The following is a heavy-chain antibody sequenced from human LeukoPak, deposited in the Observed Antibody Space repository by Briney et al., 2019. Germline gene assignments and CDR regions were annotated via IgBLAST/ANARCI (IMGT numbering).Heavy chain of an antibody. Sequence: KPSETLSLTCAVYGGSFSGYYWGWIRQPPGKGLEWIGSIYYSGSTYYNPSLKSRVTISVDASKNQFSLKLSSVTAADTAVYYCARLYSSSWYRWFDPWGQGTLVTVSS. J-gene: IGHJ5*02. V-gene: IGHV4-39*01. CDR3: ARLYSSSWYRWFDP. CDR2: IYYSGST. CDR1: GGSFSGYY. D-gene: IGHD6-13*01.